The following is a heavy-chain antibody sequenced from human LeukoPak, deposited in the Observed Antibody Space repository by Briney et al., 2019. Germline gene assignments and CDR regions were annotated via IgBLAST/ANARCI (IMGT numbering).Heavy chain of an antibody. CDR3: ARLGDSSSRLYYFDY. J-gene: IGHJ4*02. V-gene: IGHV4-59*08. Sequence: SETLSLTCTVSGGSISSYYWSRIRQPPGKGLEWIGYFHYSGSTNYNPSLKSRVTISVDTSKNQFSLKLSSVTAADTAVYYCARLGDSSSRLYYFDYWGQGTLVTVSS. CDR2: FHYSGST. CDR1: GGSISSYY. D-gene: IGHD6-6*01.